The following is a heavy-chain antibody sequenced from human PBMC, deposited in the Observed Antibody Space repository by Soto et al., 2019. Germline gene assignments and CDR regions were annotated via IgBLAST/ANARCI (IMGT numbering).Heavy chain of an antibody. Sequence: QVQLQQWGAGLLKPSETLSLTCAVYGGSFSGYYWSWIRQPPGKGLEWIGEINHSGSTNYNPSLKSRVTISVDTSKIQFSLKLSSVTAADTAVYYCARGGLDYMDVWGKGTTVTVSS. J-gene: IGHJ6*03. CDR2: INHSGST. CDR1: GGSFSGYY. CDR3: ARGGLDYMDV. V-gene: IGHV4-34*01.